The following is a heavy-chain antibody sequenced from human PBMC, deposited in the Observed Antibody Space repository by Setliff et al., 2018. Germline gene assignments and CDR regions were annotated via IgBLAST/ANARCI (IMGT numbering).Heavy chain of an antibody. D-gene: IGHD3-10*01. Sequence: GESLKISCAASGFTFSSYAMNWVRQAPGKGLEWVSTITDSGGTTYYADSVKGRFTISRDNSKNTLYLQMNSLRAEDTAVYYCAKALTTVRGGPFDYWGQGTLVTVSS. V-gene: IGHV3-23*01. CDR3: AKALTTVRGGPFDY. CDR1: GFTFSSYA. CDR2: ITDSGGTT. J-gene: IGHJ4*02.